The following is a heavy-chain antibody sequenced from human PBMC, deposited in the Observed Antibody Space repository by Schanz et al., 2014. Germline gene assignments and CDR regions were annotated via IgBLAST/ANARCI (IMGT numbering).Heavy chain of an antibody. V-gene: IGHV1-18*01. D-gene: IGHD6-13*01. CDR3: ARNIIATARAYDI. Sequence: QVRLVQSGAELKMPGATVKVSCETSGYTFTNYGVSWVRQAPGQGLEWMGWINVYNGDTKFAKTFQDRVTLTTDTSTSTAYMELRSLRSDDTAVYYCARNIIATARAYDIWGQGTMVTVSS. CDR2: INVYNGDT. J-gene: IGHJ3*02. CDR1: GYTFTNYG.